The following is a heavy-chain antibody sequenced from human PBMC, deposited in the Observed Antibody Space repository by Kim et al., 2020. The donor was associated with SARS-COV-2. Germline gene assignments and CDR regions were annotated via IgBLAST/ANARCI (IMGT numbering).Heavy chain of an antibody. V-gene: IGHV4-59*08. CDR2: IYYSGST. Sequence: SETLSLTCTVSGGSISSYYWSWIRQPPGKGLEWIGYIYYSGSTNYNPSLKSRVTISVDTSKNQFSLKLSSVTAADTAVYYCARQTLNLGYSYGYYFDYWGQGTLVTVSS. CDR3: ARQTLNLGYSYGYYFDY. CDR1: GGSISSYY. D-gene: IGHD5-18*01. J-gene: IGHJ4*02.